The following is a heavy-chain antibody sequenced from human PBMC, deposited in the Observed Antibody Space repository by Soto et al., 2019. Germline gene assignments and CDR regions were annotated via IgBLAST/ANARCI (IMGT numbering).Heavy chain of an antibody. J-gene: IGHJ3*02. D-gene: IGHD1-20*01. Sequence: QVQLVQSGAEVKMPGASVKVSCKASGYTFINYGISWVRQAPGQGLEWMGWISAYNGNLNYAQKIQGRVTMTTDASTSTAYMERRSLRSDDTAVYYCARDGISGAEPFEIWGQGTMVTVSS. V-gene: IGHV1-18*01. CDR2: ISAYNGNL. CDR1: GYTFINYG. CDR3: ARDGISGAEPFEI.